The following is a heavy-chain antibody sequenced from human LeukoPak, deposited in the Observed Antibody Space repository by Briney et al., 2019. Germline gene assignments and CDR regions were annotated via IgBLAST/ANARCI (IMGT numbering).Heavy chain of an antibody. CDR1: GGSISSYY. CDR3: ARLNSITIFAFRKYYYYMDV. D-gene: IGHD3-3*01. V-gene: IGHV4-4*07. CDR2: IYTSGST. J-gene: IGHJ6*03. Sequence: KPSETLSLTCTVSGGSISSYYWSWIRQPAGKGLEWIGRIYTSGSTNYNPSLKSRVTMSVDTSKNQFSLKLSSVTAADTAVYYCARLNSITIFAFRKYYYYMDVWDKGTTVTVSS.